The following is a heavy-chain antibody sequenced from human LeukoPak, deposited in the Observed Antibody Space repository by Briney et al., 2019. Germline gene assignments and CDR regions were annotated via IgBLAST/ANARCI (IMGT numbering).Heavy chain of an antibody. CDR2: IYYSGST. CDR3: ARVGYDILTGYYGDAFDI. CDR1: GGSISSYS. J-gene: IGHJ3*02. Sequence: WETLSLTCTVSGGSISSYSWSWIRQPPGKGLEWIGYIYYSGSTHYNPSLKSRVTISVDTSKNQFSPRLSSVSAADTAVYYCARVGYDILTGYYGDAFDIWGQGTMVTVSS. V-gene: IGHV4-59*01. D-gene: IGHD3-9*01.